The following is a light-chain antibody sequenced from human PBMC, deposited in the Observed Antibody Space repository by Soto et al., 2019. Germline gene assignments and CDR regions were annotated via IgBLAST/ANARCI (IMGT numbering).Light chain of an antibody. V-gene: IGKV3-15*01. J-gene: IGKJ5*01. CDR1: QSVSSN. CDR2: GAS. CDR3: QQYNNWPIT. Sequence: EIVLTQSPATLSLSPWERATLSFRASQSVSSNLAWYQQKPGQAPRLLIYGASTRATGIPARFSGSGSGTEFTLTISSLQSEDFAVYYCQQYNNWPITFGQGTRLEIK.